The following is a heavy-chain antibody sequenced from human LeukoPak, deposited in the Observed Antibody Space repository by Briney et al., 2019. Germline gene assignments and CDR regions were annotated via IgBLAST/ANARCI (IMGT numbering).Heavy chain of an antibody. CDR3: ARAGSITMVRGEDWFDP. J-gene: IGHJ5*02. CDR1: GYTFTSYG. D-gene: IGHD3-10*01. Sequence: ASVKVSCKASGYTFTSYGISWVRQAPGHGLEWMGWISAYNGNTNYAQKLQGRVTMTTDTSTSTAYMELRSLRSDDTAVYYCARAGSITMVRGEDWFDPWGQGTLVTVSS. CDR2: ISAYNGNT. V-gene: IGHV1-18*01.